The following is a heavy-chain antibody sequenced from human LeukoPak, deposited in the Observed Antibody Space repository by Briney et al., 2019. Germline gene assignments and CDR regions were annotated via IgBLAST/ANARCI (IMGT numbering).Heavy chain of an antibody. CDR1: GFTFSSYA. V-gene: IGHV3-23*01. Sequence: GGSLRLSCAASGFTFSSYAMSWVRQAPGKGLEWVSAISGSGGSTYYADSVKGRFTISRDNSKNTLYLQMNSLRAEDTAVYYCAXAXYQXLVRGKSYYFDYWGQGTLVTVSS. CDR3: AXAXYQXLVRGKSYYFDY. D-gene: IGHD6-19*01. J-gene: IGHJ4*02. CDR2: ISGSGGST.